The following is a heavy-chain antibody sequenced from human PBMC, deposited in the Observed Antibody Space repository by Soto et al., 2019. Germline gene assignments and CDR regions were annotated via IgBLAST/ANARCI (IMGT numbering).Heavy chain of an antibody. CDR2: ISGSGDST. CDR1: GFTFSTYA. D-gene: IGHD4-17*01. V-gene: IGHV3-23*01. Sequence: GGSLRLSCAASGFTFSTYAMSWARQAPGNGLELDSAISGSGDSTSSADSVRRRLTISTDNSINTPYLQMNNPGNEDTAVYYCAHPRGYGVFDAYDIWGQGTMVTVSS. J-gene: IGHJ3*02. CDR3: AHPRGYGVFDAYDI.